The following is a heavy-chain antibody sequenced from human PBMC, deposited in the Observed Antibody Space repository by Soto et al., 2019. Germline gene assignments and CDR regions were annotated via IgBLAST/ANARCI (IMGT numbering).Heavy chain of an antibody. Sequence: QVQLVESGGGVVQPGRSLRLSCAASGFTLSSYGMHWVRQAPGKGLEWVAVISYDGSNKYYADSVKGRFTISRDNSKNTLYLQMNSLRAEDTAVYYCSKDPNSSGYYPAEYFQHWGQGTLVTVSS. V-gene: IGHV3-30*18. CDR2: ISYDGSNK. CDR1: GFTLSSYG. D-gene: IGHD3-22*01. J-gene: IGHJ1*01. CDR3: SKDPNSSGYYPAEYFQH.